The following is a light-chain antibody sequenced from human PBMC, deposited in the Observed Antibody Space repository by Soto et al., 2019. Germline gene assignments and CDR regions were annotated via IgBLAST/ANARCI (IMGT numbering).Light chain of an antibody. CDR1: QSVNSN. V-gene: IGKV3-15*01. CDR3: QEYNTWPWT. J-gene: IGKJ1*01. Sequence: ETVMTQSPATLSVSPGERATLSCRASQSVNSNLAWYQQKLGQAPRVLIFGASTRATGIPARFSGSGSGTEFSLTIYILQSEDFAFYYCQEYNTWPWTFGQGTKVEIK. CDR2: GAS.